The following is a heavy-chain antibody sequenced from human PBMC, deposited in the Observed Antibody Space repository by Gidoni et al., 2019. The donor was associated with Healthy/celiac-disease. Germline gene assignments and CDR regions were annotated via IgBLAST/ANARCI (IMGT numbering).Heavy chain of an antibody. J-gene: IGHJ6*02. CDR2: ISSSSSTI. Sequence: EVQLVESGGGLVQPGGSLRLSCAASGFTFSSYSMNWVRQAPGKGLEWVSYISSSSSTIYYADSVKGRFTISRDNAKNSLYLQMNSLRDEDTAVYYCAGVDCTNGVCYTAVYGMDVWGQGTTVTVSS. V-gene: IGHV3-48*02. CDR1: GFTFSSYS. D-gene: IGHD2-8*01. CDR3: AGVDCTNGVCYTAVYGMDV.